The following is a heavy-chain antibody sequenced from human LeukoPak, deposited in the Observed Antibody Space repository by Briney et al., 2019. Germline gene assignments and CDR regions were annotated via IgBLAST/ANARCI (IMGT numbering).Heavy chain of an antibody. CDR3: ARDSKSVATVNSRRSYYYYGMDV. D-gene: IGHD4-17*01. CDR1: GYTFTSYA. Sequence: ASVKVSCKASGYTFTSYAMHWVRQAPGQRLEWVGWINAGNGNTKYSQKFQGRVTITRDTSASTAYMELSSLRSEDTAVYYCARDSKSVATVNSRRSYYYYGMDVWGQGTTVTVSS. J-gene: IGHJ6*02. V-gene: IGHV1-3*01. CDR2: INAGNGNT.